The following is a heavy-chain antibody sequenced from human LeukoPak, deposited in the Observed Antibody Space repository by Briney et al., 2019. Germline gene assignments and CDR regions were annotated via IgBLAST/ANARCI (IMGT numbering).Heavy chain of an antibody. V-gene: IGHV3-33*01. CDR1: GFTFSSYG. CDR3: ARDRRITMVRGALDY. J-gene: IGHJ4*02. CDR2: IWYDGSNK. D-gene: IGHD3-10*01. Sequence: GGSLRFSCAASGFTFSSYGMHWVRQAPGKGLEWVAVIWYDGSNKYYADSVKGRFTISRDNSKNTLYLQMNSLRAEDTAVYYCARDRRITMVRGALDYWGQGTLVTVSS.